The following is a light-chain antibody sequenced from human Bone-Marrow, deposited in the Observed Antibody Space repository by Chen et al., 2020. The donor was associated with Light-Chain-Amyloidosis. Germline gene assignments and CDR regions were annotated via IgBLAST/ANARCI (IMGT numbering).Light chain of an antibody. J-gene: IGKJ3*01. V-gene: IGKV1-33*01. Sequence: DIQMTQSPSSLSASVGDRVTITCQASEDNSNFLNWYQQKPGQAPKLLIYDASILQIGVPSRFSGSGSGTDFTFTISSLQPEDIATYYCQQYDLGFTFGPGTKVDI. CDR3: QQYDLGFT. CDR1: EDNSNF. CDR2: DAS.